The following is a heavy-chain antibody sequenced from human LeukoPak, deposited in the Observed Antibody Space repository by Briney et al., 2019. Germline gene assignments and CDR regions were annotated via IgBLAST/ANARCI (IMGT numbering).Heavy chain of an antibody. V-gene: IGHV4-59*01. J-gene: IGHJ5*02. CDR3: ARVSYSSSWCWFDP. CDR1: GFTFSSYA. Sequence: PGGSLRLSCAASGFTFSSYAMNWVRQPPGKGLEWIGYIYYSGSTNYNPSLKSRVTISVDTSKNQFSLKLSSVTAADTAVYYCARVSYSSSWCWFDPWGQGTLVTVSS. D-gene: IGHD6-13*01. CDR2: IYYSGST.